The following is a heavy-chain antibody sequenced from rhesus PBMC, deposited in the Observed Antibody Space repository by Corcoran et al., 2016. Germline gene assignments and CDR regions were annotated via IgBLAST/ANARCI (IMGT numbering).Heavy chain of an antibody. CDR3: ANTIVTGAVIRDRFDV. CDR1: GGSISRSF. J-gene: IGHJ5-1*01. V-gene: IGHV4-173*01. Sequence: QLQLQVSGPGLVKPSETLSLTCTVSGGSISRSFRNWIRQSPAKGQAWIGRISDNVDIPDYNSFLKSRVTISRDTSNNQLSLRLTSMIAADTAVYFCANTIVTGAVIRDRFDVWGAGVLVTVSS. D-gene: IGHD3-22*01. CDR2: ISDNVDIP.